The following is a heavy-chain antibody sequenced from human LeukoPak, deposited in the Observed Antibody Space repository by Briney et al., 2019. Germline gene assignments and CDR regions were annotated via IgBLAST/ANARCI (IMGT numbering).Heavy chain of an antibody. CDR2: INWNSGSI. Sequence: GRSLRLSCAASGFTFDDYAMHWVRQAPGKGLEWVSGINWNSGSIGYADSVKGRFTISRDNAKNSLYLQMNSLRAEDTALYYCASSPGYYVSSGYYSGDLAFDIWGQGTMVTVSS. CDR1: GFTFDDYA. D-gene: IGHD3-22*01. V-gene: IGHV3-9*01. J-gene: IGHJ3*02. CDR3: ASSPGYYVSSGYYSGDLAFDI.